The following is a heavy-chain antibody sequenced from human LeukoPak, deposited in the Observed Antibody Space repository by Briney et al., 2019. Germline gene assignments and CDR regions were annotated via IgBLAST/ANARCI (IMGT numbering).Heavy chain of an antibody. CDR3: ARGGAARSKDY. CDR1: GFTFSAYW. J-gene: IGHJ4*02. CDR2: LNTDGRTT. Sequence: PGGSLRLSCAASGFTFSAYWMHWVRHVPGKGLVWVSQLNTDGRTTNYADSVRGRFTISRDNPKNSLYLQMNSLRAEDTAVYYCARGGAARSKDYWGQGILVTVSS. D-gene: IGHD4/OR15-4a*01. V-gene: IGHV3-74*01.